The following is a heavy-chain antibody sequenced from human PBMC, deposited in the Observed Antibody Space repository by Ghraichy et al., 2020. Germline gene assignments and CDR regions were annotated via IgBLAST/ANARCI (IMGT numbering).Heavy chain of an antibody. CDR3: LLGYCSSTSCYGFYGMDV. V-gene: IGHV3-23*01. CDR1: GFTFSSYA. J-gene: IGHJ6*02. Sequence: GGSLRLSCAASGFTFSSYAMSWVRQAPGKGLEWVSAISGSGGSTYYADSVKGRFTISGDNSKNTLYLQMNSLRAEDTAVYYCLLGYCSSTSCYGFYGMDVWGQGTTVTVSS. D-gene: IGHD2-2*01. CDR2: ISGSGGST.